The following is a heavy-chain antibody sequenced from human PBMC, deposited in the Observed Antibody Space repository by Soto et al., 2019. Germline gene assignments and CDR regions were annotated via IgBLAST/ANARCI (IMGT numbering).Heavy chain of an antibody. V-gene: IGHV4-61*01. CDR1: GGSVRSGNHF. D-gene: IGHD2-2*01. Sequence: QVQLQESGPGLLKASETLSLTCSVSGGSVRSGNHFWNWIRQPPGRGLEAVGYMYDTGVTNYNPSIKRRVSMSVDTSKDQFSLNLTSLTAADTAVYYCARGGVPLGFYGLDGWGPGTTVTVSS. CDR3: ARGGVPLGFYGLDG. J-gene: IGHJ6*02. CDR2: MYDTGVT.